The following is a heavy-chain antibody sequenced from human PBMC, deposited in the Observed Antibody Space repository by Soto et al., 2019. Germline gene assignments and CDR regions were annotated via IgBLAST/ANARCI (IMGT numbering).Heavy chain of an antibody. V-gene: IGHV3-30-3*01. CDR3: AREVEYTNAFGISSSFDY. CDR2: ISKGGSNL. D-gene: IGHD3-10*01. CDR1: GFTLSSYA. J-gene: IGHJ4*02. Sequence: GGSLRLSCAASGFTLSSYAIHWVRQAPGKGLEWVTVISKGGSNLYFADSVKGRFTISRDNSKNTLYLQMNSLRSEDTAVYYCAREVEYTNAFGISSSFDYWGQGTLVTVSS.